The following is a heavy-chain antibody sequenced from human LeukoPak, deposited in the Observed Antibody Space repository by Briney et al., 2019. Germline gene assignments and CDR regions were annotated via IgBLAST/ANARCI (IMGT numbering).Heavy chain of an antibody. CDR3: AKTDSGSYGPFGY. CDR2: IWYDGSNK. J-gene: IGHJ4*02. CDR1: GFTFSSYG. Sequence: GGSLRLSCAASGFTFSSYGMHWVRQAPGKGLEWVAVIWYDGSNKYYADSVKGRFTISRDNSKNTLYLQMNSLRAEDTAVYYCAKTDSGSYGPFGYWGQGTLVTVSS. D-gene: IGHD1-26*01. V-gene: IGHV3-33*06.